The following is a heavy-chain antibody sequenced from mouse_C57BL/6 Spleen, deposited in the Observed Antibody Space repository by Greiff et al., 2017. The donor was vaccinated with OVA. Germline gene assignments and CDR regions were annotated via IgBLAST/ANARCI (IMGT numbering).Heavy chain of an antibody. CDR2: ISDGGSYT. V-gene: IGHV5-4*01. CDR3: ARVGYDRVFAMDY. D-gene: IGHD2-2*01. J-gene: IGHJ4*01. CDR1: GFTFSSYA. Sequence: EVQGVESGGGLVKPGGSLKLSCAASGFTFSSYAMSWVRQTPEKRLEWVATISDGGSYTYYPDNVKGRFTISRDNAKNNLYLQMSHLKSEDTAMYYCARVGYDRVFAMDYWGQGTSVTVSS.